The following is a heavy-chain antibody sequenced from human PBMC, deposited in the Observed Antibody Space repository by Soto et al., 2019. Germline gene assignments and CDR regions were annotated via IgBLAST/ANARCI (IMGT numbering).Heavy chain of an antibody. J-gene: IGHJ6*02. CDR2: IIPIFATA. CDR1: GGTFSSYA. Sequence: SVKVSCKASGGTFSSYAISWVRQAPGQGLEWMGGIIPIFATADYAQKFQGRVTITADESTSTAYMELSSLRSEDTAVYYCAQCLLGVNYYYGMDVWGQGTTVTVSS. CDR3: AQCLLGVNYYYGMDV. V-gene: IGHV1-69*13. D-gene: IGHD3-16*01.